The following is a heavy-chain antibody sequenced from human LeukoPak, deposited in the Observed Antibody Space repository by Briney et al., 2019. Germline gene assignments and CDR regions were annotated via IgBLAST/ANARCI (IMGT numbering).Heavy chain of an antibody. J-gene: IGHJ3*02. Sequence: SETLSLTCTVSGGSISSYYWSWIRPPPGKGLEGVGYMYYSGNTNYNPSLKSRVTTSVDSSKNQFSLKLSSVTAADTAVYYCARHTLVGARNAFDIWGQGTMVTVSS. V-gene: IGHV4-59*08. CDR2: MYYSGNT. CDR1: GGSISSYY. D-gene: IGHD1-26*01. CDR3: ARHTLVGARNAFDI.